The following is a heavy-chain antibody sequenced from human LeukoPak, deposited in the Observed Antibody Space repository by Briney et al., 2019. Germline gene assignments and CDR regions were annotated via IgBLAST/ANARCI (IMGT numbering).Heavy chain of an antibody. CDR2: RRGNGENT. J-gene: IGHJ4*02. CDR1: GFILRDYA. V-gene: IGHV3-23*01. CDR3: ARRLGENSGHFDH. Sequence: GGSLRLSCAASGFILRDYAMTWVRQAPGKELEWVSARRGNGENTYYADSVKGRFSISGDNSRNTLYLQMSALRAEDTAVYYCARRLGENSGHFDHWGQGALVTVSS. D-gene: IGHD4-23*01.